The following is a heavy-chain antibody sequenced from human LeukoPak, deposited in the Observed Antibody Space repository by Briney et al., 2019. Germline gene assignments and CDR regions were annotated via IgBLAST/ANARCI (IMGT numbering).Heavy chain of an antibody. CDR2: IYRNSNGETT. D-gene: IGHD6-19*01. V-gene: IGHV3-15*01. J-gene: IGHJ4*02. Sequence: GGSLRLSCAASGITISNAWKTWIRQAPGKGLEWVGRIYRNSNGETTDYGAPVKGRFTMSRDDSKNTLYLQMNSLKTEDTAVYYCTTYSSGSCPFCGQGTLVTVSS. CDR3: TTYSSGSCPF. CDR1: GITISNAW.